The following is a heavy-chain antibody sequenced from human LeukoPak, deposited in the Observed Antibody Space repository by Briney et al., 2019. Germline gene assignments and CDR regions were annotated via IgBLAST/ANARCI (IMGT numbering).Heavy chain of an antibody. CDR3: ARYYDDSSGYAFDI. Sequence: PGGSLRLSCAASGFNFSSYSMNWVRQASGRGLEWVSSITSGSRYKYYGDSVKGRFTISRDNAKNSLYLRMNSLRAEDTALYYCARYYDDSSGYAFDIWGQGTMVTVSS. J-gene: IGHJ3*02. D-gene: IGHD3-22*01. CDR1: GFNFSSYS. V-gene: IGHV3-21*01. CDR2: ITSGSRYK.